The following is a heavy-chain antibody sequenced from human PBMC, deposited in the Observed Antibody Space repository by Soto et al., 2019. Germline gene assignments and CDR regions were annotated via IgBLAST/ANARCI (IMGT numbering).Heavy chain of an antibody. Sequence: SETLSLTCAVYGGSFSGYYWSWIRQPPGKGLEWIGEINHSGSTNYNPSLKSRVTISVDTSKNQFSLKLSSVTAADTAVYYCARSFRRPYSYYYYYMDVWGKGTTVTVSS. CDR1: GGSFSGYY. CDR2: INHSGST. J-gene: IGHJ6*03. V-gene: IGHV4-34*01. CDR3: ARSFRRPYSYYYYYMDV.